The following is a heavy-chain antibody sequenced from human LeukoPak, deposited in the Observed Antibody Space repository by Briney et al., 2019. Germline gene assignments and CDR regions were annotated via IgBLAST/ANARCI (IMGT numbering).Heavy chain of an antibody. J-gene: IGHJ4*02. Sequence: SETLSLTCTVSGGSISTYYWTWIRQPPGKGLEWIGYIYYSGSTNYNPSLKSRVTISVDTSKNQFSLKLTSLTAADTAVYYCARGGSSLIYFDYWGQGTLVTVSS. D-gene: IGHD6-13*01. CDR2: IYYSGST. CDR1: GGSISTYY. V-gene: IGHV4-59*01. CDR3: ARGGSSLIYFDY.